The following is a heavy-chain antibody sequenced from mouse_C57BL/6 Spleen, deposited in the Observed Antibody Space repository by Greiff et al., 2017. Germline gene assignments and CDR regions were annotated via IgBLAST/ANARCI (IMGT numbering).Heavy chain of an antibody. D-gene: IGHD2-4*01. V-gene: IGHV14-1*01. J-gene: IGHJ3*01. CDR1: GFNIKDYY. Sequence: VQLQQSGAELVRPGASVKLSCTASGFNIKDYYMHWVKQRPEQGLEWIGRIDPEDGDTEYAPKFQGKATMTADTSSNTAYLQLSSLTSEDTAVYYCTSFIYYEYDPLAYWGQGTLVTVSA. CDR2: IDPEDGDT. CDR3: TSFIYYEYDPLAY.